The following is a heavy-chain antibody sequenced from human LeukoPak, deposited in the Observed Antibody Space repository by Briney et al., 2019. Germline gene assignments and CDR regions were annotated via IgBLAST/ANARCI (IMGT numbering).Heavy chain of an antibody. CDR3: ARDYTPDSSSLVAFDI. V-gene: IGHV1-69*05. CDR1: GGTFSSYA. CDR2: IIPIFGTA. J-gene: IGHJ3*02. D-gene: IGHD3-22*01. Sequence: SVKVSCKASGGTFSSYAISWVRQAPGQGLEWMGGIIPIFGTANYAQKCQGRVTITTDESTSTAYMELSSLRSEDTAVYYCARDYTPDSSSLVAFDIWGQETMVTVSS.